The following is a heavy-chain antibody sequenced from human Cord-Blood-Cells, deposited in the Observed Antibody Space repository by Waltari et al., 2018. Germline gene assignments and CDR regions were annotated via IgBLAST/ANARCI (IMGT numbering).Heavy chain of an antibody. V-gene: IGHV3-48*03. D-gene: IGHD2-2*01. CDR2: ISSSGSTI. J-gene: IGHJ3*02. CDR3: ARMPPTVDAFDI. CDR1: GFTFSSYE. Sequence: EVQLVESGGGLVQPGGSLGRSGEASGFTFSSYEMHWVCQAPGKGLEWVSYISSSGSTIYYADSVKGRFTISRDNAKNSLYLQMNSLRAEDTAVYYCARMPPTVDAFDIWGQGTMVTVSS.